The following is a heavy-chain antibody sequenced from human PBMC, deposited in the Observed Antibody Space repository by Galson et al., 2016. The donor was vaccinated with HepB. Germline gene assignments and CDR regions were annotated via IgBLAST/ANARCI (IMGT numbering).Heavy chain of an antibody. CDR3: ACATYRGGDCYSLDY. V-gene: IGHV4-4*02. CDR2: IYHSGST. J-gene: IGHJ4*02. Sequence: SETLSLTCGVSGGSISSSNWWTWVRQPPGKGLEWIGEIYHSGSTHYNPSLKSRVTISVDKSKNQFSLNLSSVTAADTAVYFCACATYRGGDCYSLDYWGLGTLVAVSS. D-gene: IGHD2-21*02. CDR1: GGSISSSNW.